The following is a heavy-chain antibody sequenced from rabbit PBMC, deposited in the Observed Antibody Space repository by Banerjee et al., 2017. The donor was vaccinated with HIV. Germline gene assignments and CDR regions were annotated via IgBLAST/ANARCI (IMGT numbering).Heavy chain of an antibody. D-gene: IGHD4-1*01. V-gene: IGHV1S40*01. CDR2: IYAGSSGST. CDR3: ARDWGIVVAGVDL. Sequence: QSLEESGGDLVKPGASLTLTCTASGFSFSSSYYMCWVRQAPGKGLEWIACIYAGSSGSTYYASWAKGRFTISKTSSTTVTLQMTSLTAADTATYFCARDWGIVVAGVDLWGQGTLVTVS. CDR1: GFSFSSSYY. J-gene: IGHJ3*01.